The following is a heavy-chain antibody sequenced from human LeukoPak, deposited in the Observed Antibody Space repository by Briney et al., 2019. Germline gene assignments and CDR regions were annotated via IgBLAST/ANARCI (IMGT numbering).Heavy chain of an antibody. J-gene: IGHJ6*02. CDR2: INPNGGGT. V-gene: IGHV1-2*02. CDR3: ARDPWTTGVSRYGMDV. Sequence: ASVKVSCKASDYTFTSYGIIWVRQAPGQGLEWMGWINPNGGGTNYAQKFQGRVTMTRDTSINTVYMELSRLRSDDTAVYYCARDPWTTGVSRYGMDVWGQGTTVTVSS. D-gene: IGHD4-17*01. CDR1: DYTFTSYG.